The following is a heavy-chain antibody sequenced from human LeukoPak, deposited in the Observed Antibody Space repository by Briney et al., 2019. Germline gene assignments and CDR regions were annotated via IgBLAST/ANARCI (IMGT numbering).Heavy chain of an antibody. CDR3: ARDPVLRGYSYGLG. CDR2: INHSGST. J-gene: IGHJ4*02. CDR1: GGSFSGYY. D-gene: IGHD5-18*01. V-gene: IGHV4-34*01. Sequence: SETLSLTCAVYGGSFSGYYWSWIRQPPGKGLEWIGEINHSGSTNYNPSLKSRVTISVDTSKNQFSLKLSSVTAADTAVYYCARDPVLRGYSYGLGWGQGTLVTVSS.